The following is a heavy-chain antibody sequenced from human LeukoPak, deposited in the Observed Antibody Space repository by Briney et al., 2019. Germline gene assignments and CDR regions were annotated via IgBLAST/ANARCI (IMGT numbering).Heavy chain of an antibody. CDR1: GGSFSGYY. CDR3: ARLVPPGWFDP. Sequence: SETLSLTCAVYGGSFSGYYWSWIRQPPGKGLEWIGEINHSGSTNYNPSLKSRVTISVDTSKNQFSLKLSSVTAADTAVYYCARLVPPGWFDPWGQGTLVTVSS. V-gene: IGHV4-34*01. J-gene: IGHJ5*02. CDR2: INHSGST.